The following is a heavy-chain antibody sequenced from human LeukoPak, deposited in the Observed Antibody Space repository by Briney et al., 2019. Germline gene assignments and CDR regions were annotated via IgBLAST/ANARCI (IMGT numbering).Heavy chain of an antibody. Sequence: PSETLSLTCAVYGGHFSAYYWNWIRQSPGKGLEWIGEINHSGSTNYNPSLKSRVTISGDPSKSQFSLKVSSVTAADSAAYYCARSGIVVAGPSYYFDYWGQGTLVTVSS. CDR1: GGHFSAYY. CDR2: INHSGST. CDR3: ARSGIVVAGPSYYFDY. V-gene: IGHV4-34*01. J-gene: IGHJ4*02. D-gene: IGHD6-19*01.